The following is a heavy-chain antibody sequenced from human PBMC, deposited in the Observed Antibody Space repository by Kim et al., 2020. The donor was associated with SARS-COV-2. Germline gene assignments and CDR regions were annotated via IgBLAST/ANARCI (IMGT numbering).Heavy chain of an antibody. CDR3: EGSDY. J-gene: IGHJ4*02. Sequence: GGSLRLSCAASGFTFSNYAMSWARQAPGKGLEWVSTISDSGVRTHYADSVKGRFIISRDNSKSTLFLQMNSLRAEDTAVYYCEGSDYWGQGSLVTVSS. V-gene: IGHV3-23*01. CDR1: GFTFSNYA. CDR2: ISDSGVRT.